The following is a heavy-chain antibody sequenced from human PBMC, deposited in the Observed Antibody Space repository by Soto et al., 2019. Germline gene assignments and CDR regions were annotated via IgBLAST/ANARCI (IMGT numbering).Heavy chain of an antibody. CDR3: ARDLYINLYYPLDS. V-gene: IGHV1-69*13. J-gene: IGHJ4*02. CDR1: GGTFRNYA. D-gene: IGHD4-4*01. Sequence: SVKVSCKASGGTFRNYAFSWVRQAPGQGLEWMGGIIPIFGKANYAQRFQGRLTITSDESTSTAYMELNSLRSEDTAVYFCARDLYINLYYPLDSWGQGTLVTVSS. CDR2: IIPIFGKA.